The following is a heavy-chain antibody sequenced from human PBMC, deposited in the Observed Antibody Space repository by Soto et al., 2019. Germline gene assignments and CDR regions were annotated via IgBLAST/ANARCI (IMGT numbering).Heavy chain of an antibody. CDR2: INHSGST. V-gene: IGHV4-34*01. J-gene: IGHJ4*02. CDR1: GGPFSGHY. CDR3: ARELGYCTGGSCYGGTFEY. D-gene: IGHD2-15*01. Sequence: QVQLQQWGAGLLKPSETLSLTCAVYGGPFSGHYWSWIRQPPGKGLEWIGEINHSGSTTYNPSLKSRVTISVDTSTNQFSLKLSSVTAADTAVYYCARELGYCTGGSCYGGTFEYWGQGTLVTVSS.